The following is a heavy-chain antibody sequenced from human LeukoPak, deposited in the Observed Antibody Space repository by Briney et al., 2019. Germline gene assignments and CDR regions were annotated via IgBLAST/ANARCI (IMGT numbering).Heavy chain of an antibody. CDR2: IIPIFGTT. CDR1: GGTFNNYP. D-gene: IGHD6-13*01. V-gene: IGHV1-69*13. CDR3: ARVGGGSSTWYGWFDP. J-gene: IGHJ5*02. Sequence: SVKVSCKASGGTFNNYPISWVRQAPGQGLEWMGGIIPIFGTTNYAPKFQGRVTFTADESTSTVYMELSSLRSEDTAVYYCARVGGGSSTWYGWFDPWGQGTLVTVSS.